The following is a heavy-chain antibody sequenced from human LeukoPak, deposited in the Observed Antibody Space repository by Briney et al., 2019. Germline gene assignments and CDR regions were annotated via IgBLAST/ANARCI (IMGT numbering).Heavy chain of an antibody. D-gene: IGHD1-26*01. CDR1: GVSISCYF. CDR2: IYYSGST. CDR3: ARGYLDWFDP. V-gene: IGHV4-59*01. J-gene: IGHJ5*02. Sequence: SETLSLTCTVSGVSISCYFWTWIRQPPGKGLECIGYIYYSGSTSYNPSLKSRVTMSVDTSKNQFSLNLNSVTAADTALYYCARGYLDWFDPWGQGTLVTVSS.